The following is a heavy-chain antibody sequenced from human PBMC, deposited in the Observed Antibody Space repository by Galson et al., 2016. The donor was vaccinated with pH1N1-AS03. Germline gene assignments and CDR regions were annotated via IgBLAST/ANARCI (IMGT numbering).Heavy chain of an antibody. V-gene: IGHV1-18*01. CDR1: GYTFTNFG. D-gene: IGHD4-23*01. Sequence: SVKVSCKASGYTFTNFGITWVRQAPGQGLEWVGWISGYNGQTHYAQRFQGRVTLTTDTSTTTAYMELRSLRSDDTAVYYCVKDFWADDGGYWGQGTLVTVSS. J-gene: IGHJ4*02. CDR2: ISGYNGQT. CDR3: VKDFWADDGGY.